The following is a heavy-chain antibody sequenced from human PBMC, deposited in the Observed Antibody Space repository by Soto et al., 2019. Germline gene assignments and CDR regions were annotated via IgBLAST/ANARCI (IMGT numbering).Heavy chain of an antibody. D-gene: IGHD3-10*01. V-gene: IGHV4-34*01. Sequence: QVQLQQWGAGLLKPSETLSLTCAVYGGSFSGYYWSWIRQPPGKGLEWIGEINHSGSTNYNPSLKSRVTISVDTSKNQFSLKLSSVTAADTAVYYCARAGGSGSSGDFDAFDIWGQGTMVTVSS. CDR3: ARAGGSGSSGDFDAFDI. J-gene: IGHJ3*02. CDR2: INHSGST. CDR1: GGSFSGYY.